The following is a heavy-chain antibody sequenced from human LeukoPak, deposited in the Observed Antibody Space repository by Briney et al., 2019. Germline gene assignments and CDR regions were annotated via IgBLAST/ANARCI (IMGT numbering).Heavy chain of an antibody. CDR3: ARGSGSYYMTVDY. J-gene: IGHJ4*02. D-gene: IGHD3-10*01. CDR2: IWYDGSNK. V-gene: IGHV3-33*08. CDR1: GFTFSSCA. Sequence: PGGSLRLSCAASGFTFSSCAMHWVRQAPGKGLEWVAVIWYDGSNKYYADSVKGRFTISRDNSKNTLYLQMNSLRAEDTAVYYCARGSGSYYMTVDYWGQGTLVTVSS.